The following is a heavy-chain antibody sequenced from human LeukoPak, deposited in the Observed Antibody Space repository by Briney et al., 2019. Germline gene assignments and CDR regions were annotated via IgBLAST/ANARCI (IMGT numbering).Heavy chain of an antibody. CDR1: GFTFSSYG. D-gene: IGHD6-13*01. CDR3: ARGMGSWYRNWFDP. Sequence: GGSLRLSCAASGFTFSSYGMHWVRQAPGKGLEWVAVIWYDGSNKYYADSVKGRFTISRDNSKNTLYLQMNSLRAGDTAAYYCARGMGSWYRNWFDPWGQGTLVTVSS. J-gene: IGHJ5*02. V-gene: IGHV3-33*01. CDR2: IWYDGSNK.